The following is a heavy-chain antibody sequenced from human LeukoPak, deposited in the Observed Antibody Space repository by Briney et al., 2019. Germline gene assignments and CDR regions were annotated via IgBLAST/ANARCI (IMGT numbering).Heavy chain of an antibody. CDR3: ARDFDVPQL. CDR1: GFTFSNYT. CDR2: ISSRSSYI. Sequence: GGSLRLSCAASGFTFSNYTMNWVRQAPGKGLEWVSSISSRSSYIYYADSVKGRFTISRDNAKNSLYLQMNSLRAEDTAVYYCARDFDVPQLWGLGTLVAVSA. V-gene: IGHV3-21*01. D-gene: IGHD1-1*01. J-gene: IGHJ4*02.